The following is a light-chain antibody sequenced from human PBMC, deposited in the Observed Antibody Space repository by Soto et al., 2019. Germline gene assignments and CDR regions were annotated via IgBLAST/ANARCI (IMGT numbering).Light chain of an antibody. J-gene: IGLJ2*01. CDR1: SGV. V-gene: IGLV2-8*01. CDR2: EVT. CDR3: SSYRGSNIFVV. Sequence: QSAPTQPPSASGSPGQSVTISCTGTSGVSWYQQHPGKAPKLLIYEVTKRPSGVPDRFSGSKSGNTASLTVSGLQAEDEADYYCSSYRGSNIFVVFGGGTKVTVL.